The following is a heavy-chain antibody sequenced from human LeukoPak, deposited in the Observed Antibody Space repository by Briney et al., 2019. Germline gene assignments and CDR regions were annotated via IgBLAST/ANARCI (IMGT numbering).Heavy chain of an antibody. CDR2: IYYSGST. CDR1: GGSISSSSYY. CDR3: ARPLAWYYYDSSGSNWHDAFDI. V-gene: IGHV4-39*07. Sequence: SETLSLTCTVSGGSISSSSYYWGWIRQPPGKGLEWIGSIYYSGSTYYNPSLKSRVTISVDTSRNQFSLKLSSVTAADTAVYYCARPLAWYYYDSSGSNWHDAFDIWGQGTMVTVSS. J-gene: IGHJ3*02. D-gene: IGHD3-22*01.